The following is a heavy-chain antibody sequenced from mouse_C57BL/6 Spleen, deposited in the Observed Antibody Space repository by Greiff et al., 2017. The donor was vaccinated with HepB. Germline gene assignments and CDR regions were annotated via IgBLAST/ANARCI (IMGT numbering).Heavy chain of an antibody. CDR3: ARARDGYYSLDY. J-gene: IGHJ2*01. D-gene: IGHD2-3*01. V-gene: IGHV5-16*01. CDR2: INYDGSST. CDR1: GFTFSDYY. Sequence: EVMLVESEGGLVQPGSSMKLSCTASGFTFSDYYMAWVRQVPEKGLEWVANINYDGSSTYYLDSLKSRFIISRDNAKNILYLQMSSLKSEDTATYYCARARDGYYSLDYWGQGTTLTVSS.